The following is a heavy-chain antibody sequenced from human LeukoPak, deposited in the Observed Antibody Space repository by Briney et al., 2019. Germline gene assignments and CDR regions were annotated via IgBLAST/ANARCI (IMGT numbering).Heavy chain of an antibody. J-gene: IGHJ4*02. CDR1: GFTFSSYG. Sequence: GGSLRLSCAASGFTFSSYGMHWVRQAPGKGLEWVAVISYDGSNKYYADSVKGRFTISRDNSKNTLYLQMNSLRAEDTAVYYCARAYGGYSGYELIAYWGQGTLVTVSS. D-gene: IGHD5-12*01. V-gene: IGHV3-30*03. CDR2: ISYDGSNK. CDR3: ARAYGGYSGYELIAY.